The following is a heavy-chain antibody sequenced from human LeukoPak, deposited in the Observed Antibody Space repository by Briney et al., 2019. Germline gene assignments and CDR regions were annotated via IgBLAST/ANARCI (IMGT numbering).Heavy chain of an antibody. D-gene: IGHD1-1*01. CDR2: ITDSGTNT. V-gene: IGHV3-23*01. Sequence: GGSLRLSCAASGFTFSTYAMSWVRQAPGKGLEWVSAITDSGTNTYYADSVRGRFTISRDNSRNTLYLQMDSLRAEDTATYYCAKENDATLDYWGQGTLVAVSS. CDR1: GFTFSTYA. CDR3: AKENDATLDY. J-gene: IGHJ4*02.